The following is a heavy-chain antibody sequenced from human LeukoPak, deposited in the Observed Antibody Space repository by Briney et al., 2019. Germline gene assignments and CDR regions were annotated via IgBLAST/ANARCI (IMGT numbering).Heavy chain of an antibody. CDR3: ARRVAWDIFVVGRSNHNNAFDI. CDR1: VGSISDYY. V-gene: IGHV4-59*08. D-gene: IGHD2-15*01. Sequence: SETLSLTCTVSVGSISDYYWSWIRQPPGKGLEWIGYMYSSGTTNSNPSLKNRVTVSMDTSKNQFSLKLTSVTAADTAVYYCARRVAWDIFVVGRSNHNNAFDIWGQGTMVTVSS. CDR2: MYSSGTT. J-gene: IGHJ3*02.